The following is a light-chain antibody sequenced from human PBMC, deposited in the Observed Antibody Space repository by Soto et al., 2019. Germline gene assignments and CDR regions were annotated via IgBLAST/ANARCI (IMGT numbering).Light chain of an antibody. V-gene: IGKV1-5*01. CDR1: RSIHTW. J-gene: IGKJ1*01. CDR2: DVS. CDR3: QQYSTYMWT. Sequence: DIQMTQSPSTLAASVGDRVTITCRASRSIHTWLAWHQQKPGKAPELLLYDVSTLERGVPVRFSGSGSETEFTLTISSLQPDDFATYYCQQYSTYMWTFGQGTRVEVK.